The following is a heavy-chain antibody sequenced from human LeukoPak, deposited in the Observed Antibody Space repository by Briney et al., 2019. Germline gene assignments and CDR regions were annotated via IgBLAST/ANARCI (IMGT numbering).Heavy chain of an antibody. V-gene: IGHV4-39*01. J-gene: IGHJ4*02. CDR3: ARQGYSSSWYGYYFDY. Sequence: SETLSLTCTVSGGSISSSSYYRGWIRQPPGKGLEWIGSIYYSGSTYYNPSLKSRVTISVDTSKNQFSLKLSSVTAADTAVYYCARQGYSSSWYGYYFDYWGQGTLVTVSS. CDR1: GGSISSSSYY. CDR2: IYYSGST. D-gene: IGHD6-13*01.